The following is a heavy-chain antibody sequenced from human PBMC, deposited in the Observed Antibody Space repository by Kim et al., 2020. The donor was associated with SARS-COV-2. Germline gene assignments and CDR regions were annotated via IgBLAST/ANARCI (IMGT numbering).Heavy chain of an antibody. D-gene: IGHD3-3*01. CDR2: ISSSGSTI. V-gene: IGHV3-11*01. CDR3: ARGKRITIFGVGRRGLGEYFQH. Sequence: GGSLRLSCAASGFTFSDYYMSWIRQAPGKGLEWVSYISSSGSTIYYADSVKGRFTISRDNAKNSLYLQMNSLRAEDTAVYYCARGKRITIFGVGRRGLGEYFQHWGQGTLVTVSS. J-gene: IGHJ1*01. CDR1: GFTFSDYY.